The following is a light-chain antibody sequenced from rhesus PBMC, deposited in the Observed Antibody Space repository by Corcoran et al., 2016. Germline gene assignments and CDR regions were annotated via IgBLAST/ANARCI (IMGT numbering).Light chain of an antibody. CDR2: KAS. CDR1: QSISSW. CDR3: QQYGSSPYS. V-gene: IGKV1-22*01. J-gene: IGKJ2*01. Sequence: DIQMTQSPSSLSASVGYTVTITCRASQSISSWLAWYQQKPGKAPKLLLYKASSLQSGVPSRFSGSGSGTEFTRTISSLQSEDFATYYCQQYGSSPYSFGQGTKVEIK.